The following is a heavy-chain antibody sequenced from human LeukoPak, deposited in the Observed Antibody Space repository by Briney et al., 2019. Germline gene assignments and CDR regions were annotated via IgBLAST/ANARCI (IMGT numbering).Heavy chain of an antibody. V-gene: IGHV4-39*01. J-gene: IGHJ5*02. D-gene: IGHD6-19*01. CDR1: GGSISSSSYY. Sequence: SETLSLTCTVSGGSISSSSYYWGWIRQPPGKGLEWIGSVYYSGSTYYNPSLKSRVTISVDTSKNQFSLKLSSVTAADTAVYYCARIAVAGHNWFDPWGQGTLVTVSS. CDR2: VYYSGST. CDR3: ARIAVAGHNWFDP.